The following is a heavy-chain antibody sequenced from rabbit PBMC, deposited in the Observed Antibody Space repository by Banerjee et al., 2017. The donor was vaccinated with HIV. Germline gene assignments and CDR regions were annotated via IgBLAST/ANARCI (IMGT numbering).Heavy chain of an antibody. CDR2: IYTTLSDSA. Sequence: QSLEESGGDLVKPGASLTLTCTASGFSFSSDAMCWVRQAPGKRPEWIACIYTTLSDSAYYALWAQGRFTISKTSSTTVTLQMTSLTAADTATYFCTRDLGRGWGENLWGQGTLVTVS. J-gene: IGHJ4*01. V-gene: IGHV1S40*01. CDR3: TRDLGRGWGENL. CDR1: GFSFSSDA. D-gene: IGHD4-1*01.